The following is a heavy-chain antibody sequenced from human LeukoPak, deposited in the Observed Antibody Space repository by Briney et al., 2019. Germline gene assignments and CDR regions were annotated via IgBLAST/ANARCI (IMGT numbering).Heavy chain of an antibody. D-gene: IGHD2-2*02. Sequence: PSEALSLTCTVSGGSISSYYWSWIRQPPGKGLEWIGYIYTSGSTNYNPSLKSRVTISVDTSKNQFSLKLSSVTAADTAVYYCARYCSSTSCYTRGYNARWFDPWGQGTLVTVSS. CDR2: IYTSGST. V-gene: IGHV4-4*09. CDR1: GGSISSYY. CDR3: ARYCSSTSCYTRGYNARWFDP. J-gene: IGHJ5*02.